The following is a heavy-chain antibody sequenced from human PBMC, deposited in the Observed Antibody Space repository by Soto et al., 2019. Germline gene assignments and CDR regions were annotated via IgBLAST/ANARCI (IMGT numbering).Heavy chain of an antibody. J-gene: IGHJ4*02. CDR2: IIPIFGTA. CDR1: GGTFSSYA. CDR3: AREAGSEYCSGGSCYWGNFDY. Sequence: QVQLVQSGAEVKKPGSSVKVSCKASGGTFSSYAISWVRQAPGQGLEWMGGIIPIFGTANYAQKFQGRVTITADESTSTAYMELSSLRSEETAVYYCAREAGSEYCSGGSCYWGNFDYWGQGTLVTVSS. D-gene: IGHD2-15*01. V-gene: IGHV1-69*01.